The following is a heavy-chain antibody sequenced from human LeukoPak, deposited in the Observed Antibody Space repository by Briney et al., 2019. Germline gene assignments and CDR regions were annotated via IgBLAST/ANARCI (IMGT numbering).Heavy chain of an antibody. J-gene: IGHJ4*02. CDR2: ISSGGSTI. D-gene: IGHD4-23*01. Sequence: GGSLRLSCAASGLTFRTYSMNWVRQAPGKGLEWVSYISSGGSTIYYADSVKGRFTISRDNAKNSLYLQMNSLRAEDTAVYYCARTRNSDNFDYWGQGTLVTVSS. V-gene: IGHV3-48*01. CDR3: ARTRNSDNFDY. CDR1: GLTFRTYS.